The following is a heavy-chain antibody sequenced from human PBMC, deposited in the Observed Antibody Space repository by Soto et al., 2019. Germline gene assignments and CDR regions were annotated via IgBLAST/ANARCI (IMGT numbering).Heavy chain of an antibody. J-gene: IGHJ6*04. CDR1: GFAVRHNY. V-gene: IGHV3-53*04. CDR2: IYSGGDT. Sequence: GGSLRLSCTASGFAVRHNYMTWVRQAPGKGLEWVSLIYSGGDTAYADSVKGRFTISRHTSQNTLYLQMNSLRAEDTAVYYCARKTDSIPSGGDVWGKGTAVTVLL. D-gene: IGHD3-10*01. CDR3: ARKTDSIPSGGDV.